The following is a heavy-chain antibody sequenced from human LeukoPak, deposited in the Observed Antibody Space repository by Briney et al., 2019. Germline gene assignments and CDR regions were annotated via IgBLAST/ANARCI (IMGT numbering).Heavy chain of an antibody. V-gene: IGHV1-69*13. D-gene: IGHD2-2*01. J-gene: IGHJ5*02. CDR2: IIPIFGTA. Sequence: SVKVSCKASRGTFSNYAISWVRQAPGQGLEWMGGIIPIFGTAYYAQKFQGRVTITADESTSTAYMELSSLRSEDTAVYYCARDARHRYCSSTSCYRGWFDPWGQGTLVTVSS. CDR1: RGTFSNYA. CDR3: ARDARHRYCSSTSCYRGWFDP.